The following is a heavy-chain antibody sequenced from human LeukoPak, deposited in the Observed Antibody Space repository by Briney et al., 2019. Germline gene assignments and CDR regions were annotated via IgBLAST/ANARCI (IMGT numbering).Heavy chain of an antibody. D-gene: IGHD2-15*01. CDR1: GGTFSSYA. CDR3: ATVAAQTGGYFQH. J-gene: IGHJ1*01. CDR2: IIPIFGTA. V-gene: IGHV1-69*13. Sequence: SVKVSCKASGGTFSSYAISWVRQAPGQGLEWMGGIIPIFGTANYAQKFQGRVTITADESTSTAYMELSSLRSEDMAVYYCATVAAQTGGYFQHWGQGTLVTVSS.